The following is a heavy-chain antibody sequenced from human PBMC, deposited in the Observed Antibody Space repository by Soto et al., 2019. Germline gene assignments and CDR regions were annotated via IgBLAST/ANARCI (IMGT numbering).Heavy chain of an antibody. J-gene: IGHJ5*02. CDR1: GGTFSSYA. V-gene: IGHV1-69*06. CDR2: IIPIFGTA. CDR3: ASSDYGGNNWFDP. D-gene: IGHD4-17*01. Sequence: QVQLVQSGAEVKKPGSSVKVSCKASGGTFSSYAISWVRQAPGQGLEWMGGIIPIFGTANYAQKFQGRVTITANKSTSTADLELSSLRSEETAVYYWASSDYGGNNWFDPWGQGTLGTVSS.